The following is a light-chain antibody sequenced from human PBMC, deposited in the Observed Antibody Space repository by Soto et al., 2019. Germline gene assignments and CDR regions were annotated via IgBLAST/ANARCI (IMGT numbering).Light chain of an antibody. V-gene: IGKV3-11*01. CDR2: DAS. CDR3: QQRSNWPWT. Sequence: EIVLTQSPATLSLSPGERATLSCRASQSVSSYLAWYHQKPGQAPRLLIYDASNRATGTPARFSGSGSGTDFTLTISSLEPEDFAVYYCQQRSNWPWTFGQGTKVDIK. J-gene: IGKJ1*01. CDR1: QSVSSY.